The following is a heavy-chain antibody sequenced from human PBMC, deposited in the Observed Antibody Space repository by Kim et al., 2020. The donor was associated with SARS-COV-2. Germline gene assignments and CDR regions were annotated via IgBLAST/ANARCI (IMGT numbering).Heavy chain of an antibody. CDR1: GITSSSYW. V-gene: IGHV3-7*01. J-gene: IGHJ4*02. CDR2: IKRDGSER. Sequence: GGSLRLSCVESGITSSSYWLTWVRQAPGKGLEWVANIKRDGSERYYGDSVKGRFTISRDNAKSSVFLQMNSLRSEDTAVYYCGISGIWGQGTLVTVGS. CDR3: GISGI.